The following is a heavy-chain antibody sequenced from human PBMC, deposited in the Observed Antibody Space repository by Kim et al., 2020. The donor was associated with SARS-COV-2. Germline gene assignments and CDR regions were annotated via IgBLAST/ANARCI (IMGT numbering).Heavy chain of an antibody. J-gene: IGHJ3*02. V-gene: IGHV3-30*18. D-gene: IGHD3-22*01. Sequence: GGSLRLSCAASGFTFSSYGMHWVRQAPGKGLEWVAVISYDGSNKYYADSVKGRFTISRDNSKNTLYLQMNSLRAEDTAVYYCAKDLHVGTVGYYDSSGYPDAFDIWGQGTMVTVSS. CDR1: GFTFSSYG. CDR2: ISYDGSNK. CDR3: AKDLHVGTVGYYDSSGYPDAFDI.